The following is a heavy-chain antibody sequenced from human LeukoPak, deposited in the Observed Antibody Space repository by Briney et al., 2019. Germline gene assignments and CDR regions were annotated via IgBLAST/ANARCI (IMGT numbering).Heavy chain of an antibody. CDR2: IKQDGSEK. V-gene: IGHV3-7*03. D-gene: IGHD2-15*01. Sequence: GGSLRLSCAASRFTFSSYWMSWVRQAPGKGLEWVANIKQDGSEKYYVDSVKGRFTISRDNSKSTLSLQMNSLRAEDTAIYYCATYRQVLLPFESWGQGTLVTVSS. CDR3: ATYRQVLLPFES. J-gene: IGHJ4*02. CDR1: RFTFSSYW.